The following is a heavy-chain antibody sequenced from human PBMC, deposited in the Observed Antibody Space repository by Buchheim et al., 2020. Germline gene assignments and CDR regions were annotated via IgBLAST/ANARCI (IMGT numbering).Heavy chain of an antibody. CDR2: IHYTGNP. J-gene: IGHJ4*02. CDR3: ASRRGYDFDY. CDR1: GGSISSSNYY. D-gene: IGHD5-18*01. Sequence: QLQLQESGPGLVKPSETLSLTCTVSGGSISSSNYYWAWIRQSPGKGLERIGTIHYTGNPFYNPSLKSRVTVSVDTSKNQFSLRLTSVTAADTVVYYCASRRGYDFDYWGQG. V-gene: IGHV4-39*01.